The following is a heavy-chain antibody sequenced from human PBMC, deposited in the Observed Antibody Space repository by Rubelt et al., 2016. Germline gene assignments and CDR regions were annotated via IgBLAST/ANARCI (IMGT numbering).Heavy chain of an antibody. Sequence: GSIYYSGSTYYNPSLKSRVTISVDTSKNQFSLKLSSVTAADTAVYYCARDLTDERAFDIWGQGTMVTVSS. J-gene: IGHJ3*02. D-gene: IGHD1-20*01. CDR3: ARDLTDERAFDI. V-gene: IGHV4-39*07. CDR2: IYYSGST.